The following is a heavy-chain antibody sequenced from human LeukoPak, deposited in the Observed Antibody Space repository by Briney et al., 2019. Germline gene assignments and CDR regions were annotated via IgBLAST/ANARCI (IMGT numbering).Heavy chain of an antibody. Sequence: GGSLRLSCAASGFTFDDYATHWVRQAPGKGLEWASGISWNSGSIGYADSVKGRFSISRDNSKNTLYLQMDSLRGEDTAVYYCAKDFRIGYSAHFDYWGQGALVTVSS. CDR1: GFTFDDYA. D-gene: IGHD2-21*01. CDR2: ISWNSGSI. CDR3: AKDFRIGYSAHFDY. J-gene: IGHJ4*02. V-gene: IGHV3-9*01.